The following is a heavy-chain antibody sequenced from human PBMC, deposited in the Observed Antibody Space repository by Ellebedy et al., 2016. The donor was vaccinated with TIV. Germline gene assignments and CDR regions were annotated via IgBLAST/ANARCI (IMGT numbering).Heavy chain of an antibody. CDR1: GFTVGTYG. CDR2: INQDVSEK. V-gene: IGHV3-7*03. J-gene: IGHJ4*02. Sequence: GGSLRLXCAASGFTVGTYGMHWVRQAPGKGLEWVANINQDVSEKYYVDSVKGRFTISRDNARDSLYLQMNSLRAEDTAVYYCTRRGSMFDHWGQGTLVSVSS. CDR3: TRRGSMFDH.